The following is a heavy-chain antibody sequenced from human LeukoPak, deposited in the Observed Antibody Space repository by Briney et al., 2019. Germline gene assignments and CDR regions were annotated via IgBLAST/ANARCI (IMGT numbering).Heavy chain of an antibody. V-gene: IGHV7-4-1*02. J-gene: IGHJ6*02. Sequence: ASVKVSCKASGYTFTSYYMHWVRQAPGQGLEWMGWINTNTGNPTYAQGFTGRFVFSLDTSVSTAYLQISSLKAEDTAVYYCAREPGDLQWLGYYGMDVWGQGTTVTVSS. CDR2: INTNTGNP. D-gene: IGHD6-19*01. CDR3: AREPGDLQWLGYYGMDV. CDR1: GYTFTSYY.